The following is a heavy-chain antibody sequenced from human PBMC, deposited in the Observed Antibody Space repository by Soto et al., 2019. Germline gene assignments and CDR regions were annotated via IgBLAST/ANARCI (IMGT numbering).Heavy chain of an antibody. V-gene: IGHV3-20*01. CDR3: ARDIVVATISVYYYMDV. Sequence: PGGSLRLSCVVSGSTFSSDDMSWVRQAPGRGLEWVSGISGNGGSTCYADSVKGRFTISRDNAKNSLYLQMNSLRAEDTALYHCARDIVVATISVYYYMDVWGKGTTVTVSS. CDR2: ISGNGGST. D-gene: IGHD5-12*01. CDR1: GSTFSSDD. J-gene: IGHJ6*03.